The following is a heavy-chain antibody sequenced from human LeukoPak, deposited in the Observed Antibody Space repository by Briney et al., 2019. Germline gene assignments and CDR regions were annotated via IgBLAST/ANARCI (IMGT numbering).Heavy chain of an antibody. CDR2: INHSGGT. D-gene: IGHD2-15*01. CDR3: ASVNSTPYP. V-gene: IGHV4-34*01. Sequence: SETLSLTCAVYGGSFSGYYWSWIRQPPGKGLEWIGEINHSGGTNYNPSLKSRVTISVDTSKNQFSLKLSSVTAADTAVYYCASVNSTPYPWGQGTLVTVSS. CDR1: GGSFSGYY. J-gene: IGHJ4*02.